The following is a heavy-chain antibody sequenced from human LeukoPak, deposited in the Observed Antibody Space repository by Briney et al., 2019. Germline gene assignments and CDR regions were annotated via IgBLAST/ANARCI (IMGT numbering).Heavy chain of an antibody. J-gene: IGHJ4*02. CDR1: GFTVSSNY. Sequence: GGSLRLSCAASGFTVSSNYMSWVRQAPGKGLEWVSVIYSGGSTYYADSVKGGFTISRDNSKNTLYLQMNSLRAEDTAVYYCASNVDTAMVGGDYYFDYWGQGTLVTVSS. CDR3: ASNVDTAMVGGDYYFDY. D-gene: IGHD5-18*01. V-gene: IGHV3-66*01. CDR2: IYSGGST.